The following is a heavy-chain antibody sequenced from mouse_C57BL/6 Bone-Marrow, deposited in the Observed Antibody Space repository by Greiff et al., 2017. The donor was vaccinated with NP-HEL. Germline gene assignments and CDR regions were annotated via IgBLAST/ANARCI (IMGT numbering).Heavy chain of an antibody. D-gene: IGHD2-5*01. V-gene: IGHV8-8*01. CDR1: GFSLSTFGMG. CDR2: IWWDDDK. J-gene: IGHJ3*01. CDR3: ARIKEDYYINSWFAY. Sequence: QVTLKECGPGILQPSQTLSLTCSFSGFSLSTFGMGVGWIRQPSGKGLEWLAHIWWDDDKYYNPALKSRLTISKDTSKNQVFLKIANVDTADTATYYCARIKEDYYINSWFAYWGQGTLVTVSA.